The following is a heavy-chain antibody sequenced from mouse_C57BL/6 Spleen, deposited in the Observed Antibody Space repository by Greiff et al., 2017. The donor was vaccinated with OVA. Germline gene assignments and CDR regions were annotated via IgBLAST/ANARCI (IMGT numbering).Heavy chain of an antibody. CDR1: GYTFTSYW. CDR2: IHPNSGST. Sequence: QVQLQQPGAELVKPGASVKLSCKASGYTFTSYWMHWVKQRPGQGLEWIGRIHPNSGSTNYNEKFKSKATLTVDKSSSTAYMQLSSLTSEDSAVYYCARDSYERYFDVWGTGTTVTVSS. CDR3: ARDSYERYFDV. D-gene: IGHD2-12*01. V-gene: IGHV1-64*01. J-gene: IGHJ1*03.